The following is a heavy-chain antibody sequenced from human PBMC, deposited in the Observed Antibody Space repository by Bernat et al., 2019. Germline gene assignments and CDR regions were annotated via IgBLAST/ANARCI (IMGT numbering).Heavy chain of an antibody. CDR3: ARDQETYDYIWGSYRFGDAFEI. CDR1: GFTFSDYY. CDR2: ISSSGSTI. Sequence: QVQLVESGGGLVKPGGSLRLSCAASGFTFSDYYMSWIRQAPGKGLEWVSYISSSGSTIYYADSVKGRFTISRDNAKNSLYLQMNSLRAEDTAVYYCARDQETYDYIWGSYRFGDAFEIWGQGTMVTVSS. J-gene: IGHJ3*02. D-gene: IGHD3-16*02. V-gene: IGHV3-11*01.